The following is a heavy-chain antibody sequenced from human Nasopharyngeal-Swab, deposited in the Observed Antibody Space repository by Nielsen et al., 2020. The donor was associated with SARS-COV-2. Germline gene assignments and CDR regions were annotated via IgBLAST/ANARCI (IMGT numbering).Heavy chain of an antibody. CDR3: ARAHIVVVPAHNWFDP. CDR2: IYYSGST. Sequence: RQAPGKGLEWIGYIYYSGSTNYNPSLKSRVTISVDTSKNQFSLKLSSVTAADMAVYYCARAHIVVVPAHNWFDPWGQGTLVTVSS. D-gene: IGHD2-2*01. V-gene: IGHV4-59*01. J-gene: IGHJ5*02.